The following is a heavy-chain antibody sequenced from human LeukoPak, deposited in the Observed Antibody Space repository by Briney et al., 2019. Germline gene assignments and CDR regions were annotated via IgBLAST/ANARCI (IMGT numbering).Heavy chain of an antibody. CDR2: ISAYNGNT. CDR3: ARENRGIYYYYYGMDV. V-gene: IGHV1-18*01. CDR1: GYTFTSYG. Sequence: GASVKVSCKASGYTFTSYGISWVRQAPGQGLEWMGWISAYNGNTNYAQKLQGRVTMTTDTSTSTAYMELRSLRSEDTAVYYCARENRGIYYYYYGMDVWGQGTTVTVSS. D-gene: IGHD1-14*01. J-gene: IGHJ6*02.